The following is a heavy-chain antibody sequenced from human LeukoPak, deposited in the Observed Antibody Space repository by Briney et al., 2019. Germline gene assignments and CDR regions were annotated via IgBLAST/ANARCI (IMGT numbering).Heavy chain of an antibody. CDR1: GFTFSSYA. D-gene: IGHD2-2*02. V-gene: IGHV3-30-3*01. CDR3: AREMSPRVVVVPAAIRAPFDY. Sequence: GGSLRLSCAASGFTFSSYAMHWVRQAPGKGLEWVAVISYDGSNKYYADSVKGRFTISRDNSKNTLYLQMNSLRAEDTAVYYCAREMSPRVVVVPAAIRAPFDYWGQGTLVTVSS. CDR2: ISYDGSNK. J-gene: IGHJ4*02.